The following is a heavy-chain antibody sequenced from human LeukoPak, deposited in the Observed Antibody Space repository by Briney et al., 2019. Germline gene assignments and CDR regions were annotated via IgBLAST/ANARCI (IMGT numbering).Heavy chain of an antibody. CDR3: ARHRAYSSSSPFDY. CDR1: GGSISSLY. D-gene: IGHD6-6*01. V-gene: IGHV4-59*08. CDR2: IYYTGST. Sequence: SETLSLTCSVSGGSISSLYWSWIRQPPGKGLEWIGYIYYTGSTNYNPSLKSRVTMFLDMSKKQFSLRLSSVTAADTAVYYCARHRAYSSSSPFDYWGEGTLVTVSS. J-gene: IGHJ4*02.